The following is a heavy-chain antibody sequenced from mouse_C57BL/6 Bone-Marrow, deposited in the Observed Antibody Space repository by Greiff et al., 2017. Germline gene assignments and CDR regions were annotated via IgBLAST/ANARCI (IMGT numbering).Heavy chain of an antibody. V-gene: IGHV14-3*01. D-gene: IGHD1-1*01. J-gene: IGHJ1*03. CDR1: GFNIKNNY. Sequence: EVQLQQSVAELVRPGASVKLSCTASGFNIKNNYMHWVKQRPEQGLEWIGRIDPANGNTKYAPKFQGKATITADTSSNTAYLQLSSLTSEDTAIYYFARIGSSKGYFDVWGTGTTVTVSS. CDR2: IDPANGNT. CDR3: ARIGSSKGYFDV.